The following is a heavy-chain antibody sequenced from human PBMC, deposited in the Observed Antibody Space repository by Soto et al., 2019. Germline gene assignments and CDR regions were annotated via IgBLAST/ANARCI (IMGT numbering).Heavy chain of an antibody. CDR2: IIPIVGTG. CDR1: GGSFSSYA. V-gene: IGHV1-69*01. J-gene: IGHJ6*02. Sequence: QVQLVQSGAEVKKPGSSVKVSCKASGGSFSSYAISWVRQAPGQGLEWMGGIIPIVGTGNYAQNFQGRVTITADESTSTAYMELSSLRSEDTAMYYCATDPRAAGRPGMDVWGQGTTVTVSS. D-gene: IGHD6-13*01. CDR3: ATDPRAAGRPGMDV.